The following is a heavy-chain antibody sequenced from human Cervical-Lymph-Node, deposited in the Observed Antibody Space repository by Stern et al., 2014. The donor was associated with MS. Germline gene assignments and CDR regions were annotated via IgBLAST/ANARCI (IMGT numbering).Heavy chain of an antibody. J-gene: IGHJ6*02. V-gene: IGHV3-33*01. Sequence: VQLVESGGGVVQPGKSLRLSCAASGFTFSSYGMHWVRQAPGKGLEWVAVIWYDGSNEHYADSVKGRFTISRDNSNNTLYLQMNTLRVEDTAVYDNYYYGMDVWGQGTTVTVSS. CDR3: YYYGMDV. CDR2: IWYDGSNE. CDR1: GFTFSSYG.